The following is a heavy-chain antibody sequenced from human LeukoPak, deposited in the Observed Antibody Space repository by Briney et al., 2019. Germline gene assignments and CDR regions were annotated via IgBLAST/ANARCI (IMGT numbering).Heavy chain of an antibody. V-gene: IGHV4-38-2*02. Sequence: SETLSLTCTVSGYSISSGYYWGWIRQPPGKGLEWIGSIYYSGSTYYNPSLKSRVTISVDTSKNQFSLKLSSVTAADTAVYYCAREGVLLRPHGMDVWGQGTTVTVSS. CDR1: GYSISSGYY. J-gene: IGHJ6*02. CDR3: AREGVLLRPHGMDV. CDR2: IYYSGST. D-gene: IGHD2-15*01.